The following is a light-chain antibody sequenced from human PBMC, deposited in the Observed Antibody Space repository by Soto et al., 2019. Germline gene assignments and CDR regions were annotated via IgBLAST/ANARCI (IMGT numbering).Light chain of an antibody. CDR3: SSYAGSYILV. Sequence: QSALTQPRSVSGSPGQSVTISCTGTSNDVGGYNFVSWYQQHPGKVPKLFIYDVSRRPSGVPDXFSGSKSGNTASLTISGLQXXXEAXYYCSSYAGSYILVFGGGTKLTVL. CDR1: SNDVGGYNF. J-gene: IGLJ2*01. CDR2: DVS. V-gene: IGLV2-11*01.